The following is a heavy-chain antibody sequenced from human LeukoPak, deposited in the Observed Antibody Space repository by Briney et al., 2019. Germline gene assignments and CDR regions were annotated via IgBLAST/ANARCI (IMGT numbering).Heavy chain of an antibody. Sequence: ASVKVSCTASGYTFTGYYMHWVRQAPGQGLEWMGWINPSSGGTNYAQKFQGRVTMTRDTSISTAYMELSRLRSDDTAVYYCARSGSLADFDYWGQGTLVTVSS. CDR2: INPSSGGT. V-gene: IGHV1-2*02. D-gene: IGHD1-26*01. J-gene: IGHJ4*02. CDR3: ARSGSLADFDY. CDR1: GYTFTGYY.